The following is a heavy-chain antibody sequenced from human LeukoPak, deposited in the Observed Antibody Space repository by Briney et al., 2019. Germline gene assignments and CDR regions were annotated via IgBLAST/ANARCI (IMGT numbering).Heavy chain of an antibody. CDR2: ISSSGSTI. Sequence: GGSLRLSCAASGFTFSDYYMSWIRQAPGKGLEWVSYISSSGSTIYYADSVKGRFTTSRDNAKNSLYLQMNSLRAEDTAVYYCARDLADSSGWYYFDYWGQGTLVTVSS. J-gene: IGHJ4*02. V-gene: IGHV3-11*04. CDR3: ARDLADSSGWYYFDY. D-gene: IGHD6-19*01. CDR1: GFTFSDYY.